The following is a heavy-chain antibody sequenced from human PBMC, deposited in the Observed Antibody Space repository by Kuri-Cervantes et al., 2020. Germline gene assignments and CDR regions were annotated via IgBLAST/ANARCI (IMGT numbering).Heavy chain of an antibody. V-gene: IGHV4-38-2*01. CDR2: IYYSEST. Sequence: SETLSLTCAVSGYSISSGYYWGWIRQPPGKGLEWIGSIYYSESTYYNPSLKSRVTISVDTSKNQFSLKLSSVTAADTAVYYCARRDPPHIAAAGTGGWFDPWGQGTLVTVSS. J-gene: IGHJ5*02. CDR3: ARRDPPHIAAAGTGGWFDP. D-gene: IGHD6-13*01. CDR1: GYSISSGYY.